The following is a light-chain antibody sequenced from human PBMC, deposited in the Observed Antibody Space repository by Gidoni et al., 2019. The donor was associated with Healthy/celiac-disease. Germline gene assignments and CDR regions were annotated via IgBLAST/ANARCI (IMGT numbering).Light chain of an antibody. J-gene: IGLJ1*01. Sequence: QSVLTQPPSVSGAPGQRGTISCTGSSSNIGAGSDLHWFQQLPGTALKLLIYGNSNRPSGFPDRFSGAKSGTSASLAITGLQAEDEADYYCQSYDSSLSAPYVFGTGTKVTVL. CDR3: QSYDSSLSAPYV. V-gene: IGLV1-40*01. CDR2: GNS. CDR1: SSNIGAGSD.